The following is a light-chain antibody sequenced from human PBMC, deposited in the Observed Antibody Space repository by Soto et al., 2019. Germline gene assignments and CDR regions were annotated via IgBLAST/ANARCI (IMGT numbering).Light chain of an antibody. J-gene: IGLJ2*01. V-gene: IGLV2-14*01. Sequence: QSALTQPASVSGSPGQSITISCTGTSSDVGAYNYVSWYQQHPGKAPKLMIFEVSDRPSGVSNRFSGSKSGNTASLTISELQAEDEADYYCSSYTSSNTLVFGGGTKVTVL. CDR1: SSDVGAYNY. CDR2: EVS. CDR3: SSYTSSNTLV.